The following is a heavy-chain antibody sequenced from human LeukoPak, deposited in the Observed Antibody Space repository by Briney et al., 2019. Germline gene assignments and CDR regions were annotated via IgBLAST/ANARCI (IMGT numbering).Heavy chain of an antibody. Sequence: GGSLRLSCAASGFTVSSNYMSWVRQAPGKGLEWVSVIYSGGSTYYADSVKGRFTISRDNSKNTLYLQMNSLRAEDTAVYYRAKERAVTTSYSYYMDVWGKGTTVTISS. CDR3: AKERAVTTSYSYYMDV. V-gene: IGHV3-53*01. J-gene: IGHJ6*03. D-gene: IGHD4-17*01. CDR2: IYSGGST. CDR1: GFTVSSNY.